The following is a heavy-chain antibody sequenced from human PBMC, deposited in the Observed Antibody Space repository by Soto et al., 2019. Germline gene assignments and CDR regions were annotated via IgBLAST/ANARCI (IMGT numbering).Heavy chain of an antibody. V-gene: IGHV3-30*18. CDR1: GFTFSSYG. D-gene: IGHD2-8*01. CDR2: ISYDGSNK. CDR3: AKDLGYCTNGVCSYFDY. Sequence: ESGGGVVQPGRSLRLSCAASGFTFSSYGMHWVRQAPGKGLEWVAVISYDGSNKYYADSVKGRFTISRDNSKNTLYLKMNSLRAEDTAVYYCAKDLGYCTNGVCSYFDYWGQGTLVTVSS. J-gene: IGHJ4*02.